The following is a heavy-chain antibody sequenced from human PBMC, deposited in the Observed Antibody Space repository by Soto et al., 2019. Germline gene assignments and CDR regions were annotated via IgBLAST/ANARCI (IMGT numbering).Heavy chain of an antibody. CDR1: GYTFNSFG. Sequence: QIQLVQSGAEVMQPGASLKVSCKASGYTFNSFGFSWVRQAPGQGLEWMGWIRVYNGNTKFAQKFQGRLTLTTDTSTSTAYMELGSLRSDDTAVYFCARDLGFDSSPLDYWGQGLLVTVSS. CDR2: IRVYNGNT. D-gene: IGHD6-6*01. J-gene: IGHJ4*02. V-gene: IGHV1-18*01. CDR3: ARDLGFDSSPLDY.